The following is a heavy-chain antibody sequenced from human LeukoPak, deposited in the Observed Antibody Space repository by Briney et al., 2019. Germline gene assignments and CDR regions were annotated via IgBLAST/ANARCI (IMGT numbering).Heavy chain of an antibody. Sequence: SETLSLTCTVSSGSISGSNDYWAWIRQPPGKGLEWIGSIYDSGSTYYKPSLKSRVTISVDTSKNQFSLKLSSVTAADTAVYYCARHFRSYYGSGSYYPTYFDYWGQGTLVTVSS. V-gene: IGHV4-39*01. D-gene: IGHD3-10*01. CDR2: IYDSGST. CDR1: SGSISGSNDY. CDR3: ARHFRSYYGSGSYYPTYFDY. J-gene: IGHJ4*02.